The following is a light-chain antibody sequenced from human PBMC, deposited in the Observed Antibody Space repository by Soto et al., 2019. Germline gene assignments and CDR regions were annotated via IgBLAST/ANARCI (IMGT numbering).Light chain of an antibody. J-gene: IGLJ2*01. CDR2: DVS. CDR1: SSDVGGYDY. V-gene: IGLV2-14*01. Sequence: QSVLTQPASVSESPGQSITISCTGTSSDVGGYDYVSWYQQYPGKAPKLMIYDVSNRPSGVSNRFSGSKSGNTASLAISGLQAEDEADYYCSSYTSSSTLVVFGGGTQLT. CDR3: SSYTSSSTLVV.